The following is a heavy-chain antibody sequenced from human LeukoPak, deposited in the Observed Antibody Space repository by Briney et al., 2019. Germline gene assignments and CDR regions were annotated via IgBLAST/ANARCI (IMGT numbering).Heavy chain of an antibody. Sequence: GESQKISCKGSGYSFTSYWIAWVRQMPGKGLEWMGIIYPGDSDTRYSPSFQGQVTISADKSISTAYLQWSSLKASDTAMYYRARQGQWLAPDYWGQGTLVTVSS. CDR1: GYSFTSYW. D-gene: IGHD6-19*01. V-gene: IGHV5-51*01. CDR3: ARQGQWLAPDY. J-gene: IGHJ4*02. CDR2: IYPGDSDT.